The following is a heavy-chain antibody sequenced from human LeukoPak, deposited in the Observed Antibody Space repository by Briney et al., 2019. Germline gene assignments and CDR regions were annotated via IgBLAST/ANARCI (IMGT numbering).Heavy chain of an antibody. D-gene: IGHD3-22*01. V-gene: IGHV3-48*01. J-gene: IGHJ4*02. Sequence: GGSLRLSCAASGFTFSSYSMNWVRQAPGKGLEWVSYISSSSSTIYYADSVKGRFTISIDNAKNSLYLQMNRLRAEDTAVYYCARGNYYDSSGYFDYWGQGTLVTVSS. CDR2: ISSSSSTI. CDR3: ARGNYYDSSGYFDY. CDR1: GFTFSSYS.